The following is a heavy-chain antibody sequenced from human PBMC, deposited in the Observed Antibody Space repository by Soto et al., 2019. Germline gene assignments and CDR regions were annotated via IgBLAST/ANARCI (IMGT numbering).Heavy chain of an antibody. CDR1: GFTFSSSL. CDR3: TRGAATITTGSWN. CDR2: ISGDGRTI. V-gene: IGHV3-74*01. D-gene: IGHD4-4*01. Sequence: EVQLVESGGALVQPGGSLRLSCAASGFTFSSSLMHWVRQAPGKGLVWVSRISGDGRTIYYADSVKGRFTISRDNAKNTLSLQMNSLRAEDTAVYYCTRGAATITTGSWNWGQGTLVTVSS. J-gene: IGHJ4*02.